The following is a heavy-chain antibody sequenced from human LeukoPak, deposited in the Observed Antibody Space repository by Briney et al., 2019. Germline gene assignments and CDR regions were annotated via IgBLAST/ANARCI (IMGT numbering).Heavy chain of an antibody. CDR3: ARGSGANWFDP. V-gene: IGHV4-30-2*01. D-gene: IGHD2-15*01. CDR1: GGSISSGGYS. J-gene: IGHJ5*02. Sequence: SQTLSLTCTVSGGSISSGGYSWSWIRQPPGKGLEWIGYIYHSGSTYYNPSLKSRVTISVDRSKNQFSLKLSSVTAAETAVYYCARGSGANWFDPWGQGTLVTVSS. CDR2: IYHSGST.